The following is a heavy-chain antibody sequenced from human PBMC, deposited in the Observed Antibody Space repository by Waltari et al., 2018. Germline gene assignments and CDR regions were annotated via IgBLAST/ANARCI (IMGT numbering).Heavy chain of an antibody. CDR2: ISYNGAT. J-gene: IGHJ3*01. CDR3: ATYIGASIGTAAFDV. V-gene: IGHV4-39*01. D-gene: IGHD5-12*01. Sequence: GWIRQPPGQGLEWIGTISYNGATYTSPSLESRLTMSRDTSKNQLSLTLGSVTATDTSVYFCATYIGASIGTAAFDVWGQGTMVTVSS.